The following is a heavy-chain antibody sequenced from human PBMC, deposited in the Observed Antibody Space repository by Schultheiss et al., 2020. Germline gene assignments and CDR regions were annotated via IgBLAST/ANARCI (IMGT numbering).Heavy chain of an antibody. J-gene: IGHJ4*02. CDR3: AREEVGIAARRGFDY. CDR1: GYTFTGYY. Sequence: ASVKVSCKASGYTFTGYYMHWVRQAPGQGLEWMGWINPNSGGTNYAQKFQGRVTMTRDTSIITAYMELSSLRSDDTAVYYCAREEVGIAARRGFDYWGQGTLVTVSS. V-gene: IGHV1-2*02. CDR2: INPNSGGT. D-gene: IGHD6-6*01.